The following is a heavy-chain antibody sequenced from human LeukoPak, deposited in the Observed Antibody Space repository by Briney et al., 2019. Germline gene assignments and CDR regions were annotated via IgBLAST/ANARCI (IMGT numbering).Heavy chain of an antibody. D-gene: IGHD2-8*01. V-gene: IGHV4-34*01. Sequence: SETQSLTCAVYGGSFSGYYWSWIRQPPGKGLEWIGEINHSGSTNYNPSLKSRVTISVDTSKNQFSLKLSSVTAADTAVYYCARGRGFGVSYYFDYWGQGTLVTVSS. J-gene: IGHJ4*02. CDR1: GGSFSGYY. CDR2: INHSGST. CDR3: ARGRGFGVSYYFDY.